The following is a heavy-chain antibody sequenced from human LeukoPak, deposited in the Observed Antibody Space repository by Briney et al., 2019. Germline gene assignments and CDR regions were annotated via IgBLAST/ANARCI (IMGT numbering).Heavy chain of an antibody. J-gene: IGHJ4*02. CDR2: IYYSGST. D-gene: IGHD3-22*01. Sequence: SETLSLTCTVSGGSISSYYWSWIRQPPGKGLEWIGYIYYSGSTNYNPSLKSRVTISVDTSKNQFSLKLSSVTAADTAVYYCARESYYYDSSGYYQYKYYFDYWGQGTLVTVSP. CDR3: ARESYYYDSSGYYQYKYYFDY. V-gene: IGHV4-59*01. CDR1: GGSISSYY.